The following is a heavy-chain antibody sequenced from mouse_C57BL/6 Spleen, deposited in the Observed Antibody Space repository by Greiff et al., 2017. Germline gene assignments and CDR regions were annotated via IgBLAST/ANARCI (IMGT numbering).Heavy chain of an antibody. Sequence: QVTLKVCGPGILQSSQTLSLTCSFSGFSLSTSGMGVSWIRQPSGKGLEWPAHIYWDDDKRYNPSLKSRLTISKDTSRNQVFLKITSVDTADTATYYCARSYGPWFAYWGQGTLVTVSA. CDR1: GFSLSTSGMG. J-gene: IGHJ3*01. D-gene: IGHD1-1*02. V-gene: IGHV8-12*01. CDR2: IYWDDDK. CDR3: ARSYGPWFAY.